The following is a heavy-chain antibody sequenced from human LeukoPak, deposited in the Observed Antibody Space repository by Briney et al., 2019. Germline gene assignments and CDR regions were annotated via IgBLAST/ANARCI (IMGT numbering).Heavy chain of an antibody. CDR3: ASDSPADY. Sequence: GGSLRLSCAASGFTFSSHWMSWVRQAPGKGLEWVGNIKPDGGGEYYEDSVKGRFTISRDNAKNSLFLQMNSLRAEDTAVYYCASDSPADYWGQGTLVTVSS. CDR1: GFTFSSHW. V-gene: IGHV3-7*01. J-gene: IGHJ4*02. CDR2: IKPDGGGE.